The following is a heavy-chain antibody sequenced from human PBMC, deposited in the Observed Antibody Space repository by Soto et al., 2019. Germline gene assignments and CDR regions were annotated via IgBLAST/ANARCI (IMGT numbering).Heavy chain of an antibody. D-gene: IGHD3-16*01. CDR3: ARVAAFRGSRVGVNWFDP. CDR2: TYYRSKWYN. J-gene: IGHJ5*02. CDR1: GDSVSSNSAA. V-gene: IGHV6-1*01. Sequence: SQTLSLTCAISGDSVSSNSAAWNWTRQSPSRGLEWLGRTYYRSKWYNDYAVSVKSRITINPDTSKNQFSLQLNSVTPEDTAVYYCARVAAFRGSRVGVNWFDPWGQGTLVTVSS.